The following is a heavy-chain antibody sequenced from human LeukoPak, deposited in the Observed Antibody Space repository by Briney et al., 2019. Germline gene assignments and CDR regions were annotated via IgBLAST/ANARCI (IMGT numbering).Heavy chain of an antibody. CDR2: ICYSGST. CDR3: ASHTGTYYYDRGAFDI. Sequence: SETLSLTCTVSGGSISSSSYYWGWIRQPPGKGLEWIGSICYSGSTYYNPSLKSRVTISVDTSKNQFSLKLSSVTAADTAVYYCASHTGTYYYDRGAFDIWGQGTMVTVSS. V-gene: IGHV4-39*07. D-gene: IGHD3-22*01. CDR1: GGSISSSSYY. J-gene: IGHJ3*02.